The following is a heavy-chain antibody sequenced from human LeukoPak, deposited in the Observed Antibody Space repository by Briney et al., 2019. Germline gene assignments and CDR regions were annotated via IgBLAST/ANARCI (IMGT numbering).Heavy chain of an antibody. D-gene: IGHD1-26*01. Sequence: GGSLRLSCAASGFTFSNYGMHCVRQAPGKGLEWVALIWYDGSNKFYADSVKGRFTISRDNSRGTLYLQMSSLRAEDTAMYYCAKDYSGSYQYFQHWGQGTLVTVSA. CDR2: IWYDGSNK. CDR3: AKDYSGSYQYFQH. V-gene: IGHV3-33*06. CDR1: GFTFSNYG. J-gene: IGHJ1*01.